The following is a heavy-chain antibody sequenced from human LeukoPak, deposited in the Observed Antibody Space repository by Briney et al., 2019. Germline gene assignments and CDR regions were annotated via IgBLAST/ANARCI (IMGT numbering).Heavy chain of an antibody. CDR2: IHYSGST. J-gene: IGHJ5*02. V-gene: IGHV4-59*08. CDR3: ARPMDYASGGNWFDP. D-gene: IGHD3-10*01. CDR1: GDSISGYY. Sequence: SETLSLTCSVSGDSISGYYWSWIRQAPGKGLEWIGCIHYSGSTNYNPSHKRRVTVALDTSKKQFSLKLSSVTAADTAVYYCARPMDYASGGNWFDPWGQGTLVIVSS.